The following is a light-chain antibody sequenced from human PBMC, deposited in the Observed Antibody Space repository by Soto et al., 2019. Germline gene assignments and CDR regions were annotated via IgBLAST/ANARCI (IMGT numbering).Light chain of an antibody. J-gene: IGLJ3*02. CDR1: SSDVGSYNL. CDR2: EVS. Sequence: QSALTQPASESGSPGQSITISCTGTSSDVGSYNLVSWYQQHPGKAPKLMTYEVSKRPSGVSNRFSGSKSGNTASLTISGLQAEDEADYYCCSYAGSSTLVFGGGTKLTVL. V-gene: IGLV2-23*02. CDR3: CSYAGSSTLV.